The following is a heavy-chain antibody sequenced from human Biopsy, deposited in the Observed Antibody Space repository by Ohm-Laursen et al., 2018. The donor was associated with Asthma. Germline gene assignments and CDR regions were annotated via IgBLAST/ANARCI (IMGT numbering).Heavy chain of an antibody. Sequence: GSLRLSCSASGFTFSHYNMNWVRQAPGKGLEWASSITDTSRYIKYADSVKGRFTISRDNAKNSLYLQMNSLRAEDTAVYYCARTFHFWSPYHAEHYQLWGQGTLVTVPS. CDR2: ITDTSRYI. J-gene: IGHJ1*01. V-gene: IGHV3-21*01. CDR3: ARTFHFWSPYHAEHYQL. CDR1: GFTFSHYN. D-gene: IGHD3-3*02.